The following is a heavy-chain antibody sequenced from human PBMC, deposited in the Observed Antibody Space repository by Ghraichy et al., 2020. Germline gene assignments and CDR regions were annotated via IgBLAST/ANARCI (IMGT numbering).Heavy chain of an antibody. CDR1: GFTFSSYE. D-gene: IGHD6-19*01. J-gene: IGHJ5*02. Sequence: GGSLRLSCAASGFTFSSYEMNWVRQAPGKGLEWVSYISSSGSTIYYADSVKGRFTISRDNAKNSLYLQMNSLRAEDTAVYYCARVHRPRSGPGAVAGVNWFDPWGQGTLVTVSS. CDR3: ARVHRPRSGPGAVAGVNWFDP. V-gene: IGHV3-48*03. CDR2: ISSSGSTI.